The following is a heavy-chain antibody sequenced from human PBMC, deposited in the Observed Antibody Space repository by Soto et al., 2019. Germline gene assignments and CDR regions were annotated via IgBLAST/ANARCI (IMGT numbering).Heavy chain of an antibody. CDR2: INQDGSEK. J-gene: IGHJ6*02. V-gene: IGHV3-7*01. CDR1: GFTFNTYW. D-gene: IGHD6-13*01. CDR3: ARDTTRIAVAGYYYYYGMDV. Sequence: PGGSLRLSCAAPGFTFNTYWMSWVRQAPGTGLEWVANINQDGSEKFCVDSVKGRFTISRDNAKNSLYLQMSSLRAEDTAIYYCARDTTRIAVAGYYYYYGMDVWGQGTTVTVSS.